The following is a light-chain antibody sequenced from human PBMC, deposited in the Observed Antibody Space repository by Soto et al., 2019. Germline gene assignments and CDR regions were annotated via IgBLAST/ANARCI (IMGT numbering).Light chain of an antibody. Sequence: EVVLTQSPGALSLSPGEGATLSCRASQNIRGNDLAWYRQKRGQAPRLLIYGGSSRADGIPDRFSGRGSGTNFTLTISRLEPEDSAVYYCQDYGTSPPWTFGQGTKVEI. J-gene: IGKJ1*01. CDR2: GGS. CDR1: QNIRGND. CDR3: QDYGTSPPWT. V-gene: IGKV3-20*01.